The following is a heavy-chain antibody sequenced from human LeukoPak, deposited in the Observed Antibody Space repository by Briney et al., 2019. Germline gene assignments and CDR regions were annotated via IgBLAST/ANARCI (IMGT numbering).Heavy chain of an antibody. V-gene: IGHV6-1*01. CDR2: TYYRSKWYN. CDR1: EDSVSSNSAA. Sequence: SQTLSLTCAISEDSVSSNSAAWHWIRQSPSRGLEWLGRTYYRSKWYNDYAVSLKSRITINPDTSKNQFSLQLNSVTPEDTAVYYCARIAVAATPHWGQGTLVTVSS. CDR3: ARIAVAATPH. J-gene: IGHJ4*02. D-gene: IGHD6-19*01.